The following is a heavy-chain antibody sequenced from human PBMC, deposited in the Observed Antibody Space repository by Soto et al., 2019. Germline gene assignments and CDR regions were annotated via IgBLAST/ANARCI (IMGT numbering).Heavy chain of an antibody. D-gene: IGHD3-10*01. CDR3: VRDVTMVRGVTGYFDL. CDR1: GGSISSGGYY. Sequence: LCGGSISSGGYYWSWIRQHPGKGLEWIGYIYYSGSAYYNPSLKSRVTISVDTSKNQFSLKLSSVTAADTAVYYCVRDVTMVRGVTGYFDLWGRGTLVTVSS. J-gene: IGHJ2*01. CDR2: IYYSGSA. V-gene: IGHV4-31*02.